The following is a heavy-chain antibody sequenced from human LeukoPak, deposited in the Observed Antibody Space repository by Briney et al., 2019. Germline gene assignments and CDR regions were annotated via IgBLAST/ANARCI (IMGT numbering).Heavy chain of an antibody. CDR3: ARTYCSSTSCPAAFDY. Sequence: GASVKVSCKASGYTFTDYYMHWVRQAPGQGLQWMGWINPNSGGTNYAQKFQGRVTMTRDTSISTAYMELSRLRSDGTAVYYCARTYCSSTSCPAAFDYWGQGTLVTVSS. V-gene: IGHV1-2*02. CDR2: INPNSGGT. D-gene: IGHD2-2*01. J-gene: IGHJ4*02. CDR1: GYTFTDYY.